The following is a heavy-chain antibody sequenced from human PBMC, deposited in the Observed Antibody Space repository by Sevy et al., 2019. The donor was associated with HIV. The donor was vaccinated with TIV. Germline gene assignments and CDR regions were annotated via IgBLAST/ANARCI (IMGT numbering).Heavy chain of an antibody. V-gene: IGHV4-34*01. CDR1: GGSFSGYY. J-gene: IGHJ4*02. D-gene: IGHD3-16*01. CDR3: ARGRLRRNENYFDY. Sequence: SETLSLTCAVYGGSFSGYYWSWIRQPPGKGLEWIGEINHSGSTNYNPSLKSRVTISVDTSKNQFSLKLSSVTAADTAVYYCARGRLRRNENYFDYWGQGTLVTVSS. CDR2: INHSGST.